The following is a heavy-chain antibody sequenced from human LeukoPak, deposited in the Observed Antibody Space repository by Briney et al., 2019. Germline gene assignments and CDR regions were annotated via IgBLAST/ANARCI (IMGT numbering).Heavy chain of an antibody. D-gene: IGHD3-22*01. Sequence: GGSLRLSCAASGFTFSNYGMHWVRQAPGKGLEWVAFIRYDGTKKYYADSVKGRFSVSRDNSKNTLYLQMNSLRAEDTAVYYCAKGQEFYYDSSGYYPAHWGQGTLVTVSS. CDR1: GFTFSNYG. CDR2: IRYDGTKK. J-gene: IGHJ4*02. V-gene: IGHV3-30*02. CDR3: AKGQEFYYDSSGYYPAH.